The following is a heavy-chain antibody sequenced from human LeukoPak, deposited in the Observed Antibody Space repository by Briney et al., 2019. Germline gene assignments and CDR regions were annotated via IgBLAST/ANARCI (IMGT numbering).Heavy chain of an antibody. D-gene: IGHD5-12*01. J-gene: IGHJ4*02. V-gene: IGHV3-21*01. CDR1: GFTFSSYR. CDR3: ARDLGSGYVFFDY. CDR2: ISSGSTYI. Sequence: GGSLGISCAASGFTFSSYRMNWVRQAPGKGLEWVSSISSGSTYINYADSVKGRFTISRDNAKNSLYLQMNSLRAEDTAVYYCARDLGSGYVFFDYWGQGTLVTVSS.